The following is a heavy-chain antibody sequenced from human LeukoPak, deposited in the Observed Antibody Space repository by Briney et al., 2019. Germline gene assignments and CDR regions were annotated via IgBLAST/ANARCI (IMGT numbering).Heavy chain of an antibody. J-gene: IGHJ4*02. Sequence: SETLSLTCTVSGGSISSYYWGWIRQPPGKGLEWIGYIYYSGGTNYNPSLKSRVTISVDTSKKQFSLKLSSVTAADTAVYFCARGLRGYSYGNWGQGTLVTVSS. D-gene: IGHD5-18*01. CDR2: IYYSGGT. V-gene: IGHV4-59*01. CDR1: GGSISSYY. CDR3: ARGLRGYSYGN.